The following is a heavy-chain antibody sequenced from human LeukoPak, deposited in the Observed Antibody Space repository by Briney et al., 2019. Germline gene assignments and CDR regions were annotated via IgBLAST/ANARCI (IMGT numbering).Heavy chain of an antibody. Sequence: GGSLRLSCAASGFTFAIYAMHWVRQAPGKGLEWVAVISYDGNNKYYADSVKGRFTISRDNSKNTLYLQMNSLRAEDTAVYYCARDLVGGWDDSSGSSEAFDIWGQGTMVTVSS. D-gene: IGHD3-22*01. CDR1: GFTFAIYA. CDR2: ISYDGNNK. J-gene: IGHJ3*02. CDR3: ARDLVGGWDDSSGSSEAFDI. V-gene: IGHV3-30-3*01.